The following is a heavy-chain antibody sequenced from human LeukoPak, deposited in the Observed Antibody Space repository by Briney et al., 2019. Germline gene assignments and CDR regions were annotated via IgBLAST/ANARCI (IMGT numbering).Heavy chain of an antibody. CDR1: GFTFSNYW. CDR2: IKQDGSET. V-gene: IGHV3-7*01. Sequence: GGSLRLSCAASGFTFSNYWMSWVRRAPGKGLEWVANIKQDGSETYYVDSVRGRLTISRDNAKNSLYLQMNSLRADDTAIYYCARDFWGAYRVDFYDYWGQGALVTVSS. D-gene: IGHD3-3*01. CDR3: ARDFWGAYRVDFYDY. J-gene: IGHJ4*02.